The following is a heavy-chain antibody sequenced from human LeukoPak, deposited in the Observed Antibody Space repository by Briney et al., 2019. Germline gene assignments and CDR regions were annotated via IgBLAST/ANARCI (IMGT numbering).Heavy chain of an antibody. CDR2: INWNGGST. CDR3: ARRTLSVGASITFYFDY. CDR1: GFTFDDYG. V-gene: IGHV3-20*04. Sequence: GGSLRLSCAASGFTFDDYGMSWVRQAPGKGLEWVSGINWNGGSTGHADSVKGRFTISRDNAKNSLYLQMNSLRAEDTALYYCARRTLSVGASITFYFDYWGQGTLVTVSS. D-gene: IGHD1-26*01. J-gene: IGHJ4*02.